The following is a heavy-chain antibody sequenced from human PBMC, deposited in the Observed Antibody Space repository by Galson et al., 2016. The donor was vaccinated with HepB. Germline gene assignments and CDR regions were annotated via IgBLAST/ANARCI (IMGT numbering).Heavy chain of an antibody. V-gene: IGHV3-23*01. J-gene: IGHJ5*02. Sequence: SLRLSCAASGFTFSKFAMTWVRQAPGKGLQWVATIANSGYSTYYADSVKGRFTVSRDNSNNTLYLQMNSLGTEDAAVYFCARDSVRGFSYGLHDLWGQGTLVSVSS. D-gene: IGHD5-18*01. CDR3: ARDSVRGFSYGLHDL. CDR1: GFTFSKFA. CDR2: IANSGYST.